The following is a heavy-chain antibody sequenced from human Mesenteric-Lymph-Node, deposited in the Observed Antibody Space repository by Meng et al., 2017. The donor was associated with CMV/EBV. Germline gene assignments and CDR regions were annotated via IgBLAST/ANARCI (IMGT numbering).Heavy chain of an antibody. CDR2: IRYDVSNT. D-gene: IGHD6-13*01. Sequence: GESLKISCEASGFSFSNYGMHWVRQAPGKGLGWVAFIRYDVSNTYYGDSVKGRFTISRDNSKNTLYLQMNSLRVEDTAVYYCAKDYWYSSSWFDYWGQGTLVTVSS. CDR3: AKDYWYSSSWFDY. V-gene: IGHV3-30*02. CDR1: GFSFSNYG. J-gene: IGHJ4*02.